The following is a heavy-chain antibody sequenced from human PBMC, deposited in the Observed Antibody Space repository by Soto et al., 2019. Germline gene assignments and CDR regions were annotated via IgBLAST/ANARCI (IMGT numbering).Heavy chain of an antibody. V-gene: IGHV1-3*01. Sequence: ASVKVSCKACGYTFTSSAMHWVRQAPGQRLEWMGWINAGNGNTKYSQKFQGRVTITRDTSASTAYMELSSLRSEDTAVYYCARSIVVVTALDYWGQGTLVTVSS. J-gene: IGHJ4*02. D-gene: IGHD2-21*02. CDR1: GYTFTSSA. CDR2: INAGNGNT. CDR3: ARSIVVVTALDY.